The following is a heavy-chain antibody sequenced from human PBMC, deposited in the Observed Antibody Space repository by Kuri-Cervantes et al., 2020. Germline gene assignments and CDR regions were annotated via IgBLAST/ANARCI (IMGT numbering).Heavy chain of an antibody. V-gene: IGHV3-7*03. Sequence: GESLKISCAASGFTFSSYWMSWVRQAPGKGLEWVANIKQDGSEKYYVDSVKGRFTISRDNAKNTLSLQMNSLRGEDTAVYYCARYNTDRSGAFDIWGQGTMVTVSS. CDR2: IKQDGSEK. CDR3: ARYNTDRSGAFDI. J-gene: IGHJ3*02. D-gene: IGHD3-10*01. CDR1: GFTFSSYW.